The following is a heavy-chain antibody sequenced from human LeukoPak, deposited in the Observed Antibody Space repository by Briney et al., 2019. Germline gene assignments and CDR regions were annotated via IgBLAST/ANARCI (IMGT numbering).Heavy chain of an antibody. J-gene: IGHJ1*01. CDR3: AKDPTAAAGSEYFQH. CDR2: IRYDGSNK. Sequence: GGSLRLSCAASGFTFSSYEMSWVRQAPGKGLEWVAFIRYDGSNKYYADSVKGRFTISRDNSKNTLYLQMNSLRAEDTAVYYCAKDPTAAAGSEYFQHWGQGTLVTVSS. D-gene: IGHD6-13*01. V-gene: IGHV3-30*02. CDR1: GFTFSSYE.